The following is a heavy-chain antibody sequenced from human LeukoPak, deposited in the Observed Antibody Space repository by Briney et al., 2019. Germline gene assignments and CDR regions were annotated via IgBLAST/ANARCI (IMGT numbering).Heavy chain of an antibody. CDR2: ISTYNGDT. D-gene: IGHD3-16*01. CDR3: AREGLGELTLDY. Sequence: ASVKVSCKASGYTFTSYVIHWVRQAPGQRLEWMGWISTYNGDTNYAQKLQGRVTMTTDTSTSTAYMELRSLRSDDTAVYYCAREGLGELTLDYWGQGTLVTVSS. J-gene: IGHJ4*02. CDR1: GYTFTSYV. V-gene: IGHV1-18*01.